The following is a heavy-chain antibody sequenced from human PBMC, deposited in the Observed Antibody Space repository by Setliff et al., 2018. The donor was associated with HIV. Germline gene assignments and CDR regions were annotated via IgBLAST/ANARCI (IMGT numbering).Heavy chain of an antibody. V-gene: IGHV4-31*03. J-gene: IGHJ6*02. D-gene: IGHD5-18*01. CDR1: GGSISRVGYY. Sequence: LSLTCSVSGGSISRVGYYWSWIRQHPGKGLEWIGYITYSGSTYYNPSLMSRVSISPDTSKYQFSLKLTSVTAADTAVYYCARVGSVIQVTLFGMDVWGQGTTVTV. CDR3: ARVGSVIQVTLFGMDV. CDR2: ITYSGST.